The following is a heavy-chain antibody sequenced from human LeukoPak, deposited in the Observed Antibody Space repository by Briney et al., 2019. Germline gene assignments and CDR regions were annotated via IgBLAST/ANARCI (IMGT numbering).Heavy chain of an antibody. V-gene: IGHV3-48*03. CDR1: AFTFSSNE. CDR2: ISTSGNTI. Sequence: GGSLRLSCAASAFTFSSNEMNWDRQAQGKWLEWVSYISTSGNTINYANSVRGRFTISRDNAKNALYLQMNSLRAEDTAVYYCARGSFWGQGTLVTVSS. J-gene: IGHJ4*02. CDR3: ARGSF.